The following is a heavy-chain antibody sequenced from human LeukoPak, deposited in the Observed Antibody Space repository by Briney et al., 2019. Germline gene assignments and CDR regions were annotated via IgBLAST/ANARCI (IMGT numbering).Heavy chain of an antibody. J-gene: IGHJ4*02. V-gene: IGHV4-34*01. CDR3: ARGGHRPLDY. Sequence: SETLSLTCAVYGGSFSGYYWSWIRQPPGKGLEWIGEINHSGSTNYNPSLKSRVTISVDTSKNQFSLKLSTVTAADTAVYYCARGGHRPLDYWGQGTLVTVFS. CDR1: GGSFSGYY. CDR2: INHSGST.